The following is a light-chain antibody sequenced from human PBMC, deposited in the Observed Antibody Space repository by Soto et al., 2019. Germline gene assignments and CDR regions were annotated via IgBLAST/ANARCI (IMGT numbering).Light chain of an antibody. Sequence: QSALTQPASVSGSPGQSITISCTGTSSDVGSYNYVSWYQQYPGKAPKLMIYDVSNRPSGVSYRFSGSKSGNTASLTISGLQDEDEADYYGSSYTTSSTHVVFGGGTKLTVL. CDR3: SSYTTSSTHVV. J-gene: IGLJ2*01. V-gene: IGLV2-14*01. CDR2: DVS. CDR1: SSDVGSYNY.